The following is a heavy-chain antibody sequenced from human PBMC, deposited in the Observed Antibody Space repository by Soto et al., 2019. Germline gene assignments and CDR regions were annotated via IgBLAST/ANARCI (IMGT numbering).Heavy chain of an antibody. J-gene: IGHJ4*02. CDR1: GGSIRSSDYY. D-gene: IGHD6-13*01. V-gene: IGHV4-30-4*01. CDR2: VYYSESA. CDR3: ARVIITATGTSGFDS. Sequence: QVQLQESGPGLVKPSQTLSLTCTVSGGSIRSSDYYWSWIRQPPGKGLEGIGYVYYSESAYYNPSLQSRGFISIDTSKNQSSLTLSSVTAADTAVYYCARVIITATGTSGFDSWGQGTLVTVSS.